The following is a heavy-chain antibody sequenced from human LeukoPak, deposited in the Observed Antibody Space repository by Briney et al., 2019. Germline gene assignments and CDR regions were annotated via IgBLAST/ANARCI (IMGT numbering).Heavy chain of an antibody. CDR3: ARFGLYLAGGLDY. CDR2: ISSSGSTI. Sequence: GGSLRLSCAASGFTFSSYAMSWVRQAPGKGLEWVSYISSSGSTIYYADSVKGRFTISRDNAKNSLYLQMNSLRAEDTAVYYCARFGLYLAGGLDYWGQGTLVTVSS. D-gene: IGHD3/OR15-3a*01. J-gene: IGHJ4*02. V-gene: IGHV3-48*04. CDR1: GFTFSSYA.